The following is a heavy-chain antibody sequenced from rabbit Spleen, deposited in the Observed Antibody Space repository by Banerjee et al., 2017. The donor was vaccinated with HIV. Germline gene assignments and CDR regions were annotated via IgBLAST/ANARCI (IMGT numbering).Heavy chain of an antibody. D-gene: IGHD1-1*01. J-gene: IGHJ4*01. CDR1: GFSFSSSYW. V-gene: IGHV1S45*01. CDR2: IGTTGGST. CDR3: ARDLVGVIGWNFYL. Sequence: QEQLVESGGGLVQPEGSLTLTCTASGFSFSSSYWICWVRQAPGKGLEWIACIGTTGGSTYYASWAKGRFTISKTSSTTVTLQMTSLTGADTATYFCARDLVGVIGWNFYLWGPGTLVTVS.